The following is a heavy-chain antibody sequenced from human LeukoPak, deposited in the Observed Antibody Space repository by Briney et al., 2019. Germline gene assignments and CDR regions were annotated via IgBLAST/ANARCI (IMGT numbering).Heavy chain of an antibody. CDR1: GFIFSSDS. D-gene: IGHD4-17*01. CDR3: ARDTVTTDSYYFDY. V-gene: IGHV3-21*01. Sequence: PGGSLRLSCAASGFIFSSDSMNRVRQAPGKGLQWVSSISRSSSYIYYADSVKGRFTISRDNAKNSLYLQMNSLRAEDTAVYYCARDTVTTDSYYFDYWGQGTLVTVSS. CDR2: ISRSSSYI. J-gene: IGHJ4*02.